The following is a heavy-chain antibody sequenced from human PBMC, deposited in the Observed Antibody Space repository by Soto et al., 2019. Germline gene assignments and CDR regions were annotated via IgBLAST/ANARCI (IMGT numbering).Heavy chain of an antibody. CDR3: AREIFLWAYDSSGYLDY. CDR1: GFTFSSYS. D-gene: IGHD3-22*01. V-gene: IGHV3-21*01. J-gene: IGHJ4*02. CDR2: ISSSSSYM. Sequence: GGSLRLSCAASGFTFSSYSMNWVRQAPGKGLEWVSSISSSSSYMHYADSVKGRFTISRDNAKNSLYLQMNSLRAEDTAVYYCAREIFLWAYDSSGYLDYWGQGTLVTVSS.